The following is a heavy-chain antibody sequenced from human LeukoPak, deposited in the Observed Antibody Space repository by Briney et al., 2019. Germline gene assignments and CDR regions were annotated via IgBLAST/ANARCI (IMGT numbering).Heavy chain of an antibody. D-gene: IGHD7-27*01. CDR2: IYHSGST. J-gene: IGHJ3*02. CDR1: GGSISSGGYY. Sequence: PSETLSLTCTVSGGSISSGGYYWSWIRQPPGKGLEWIGYIYHSGSTYYNPSLKSRVTISVDRSKNQFSLKLSSVTAADTAVYYCARVVKDWGTKRNAFDIWGQGTMVTVSS. CDR3: ARVVKDWGTKRNAFDI. V-gene: IGHV4-30-2*01.